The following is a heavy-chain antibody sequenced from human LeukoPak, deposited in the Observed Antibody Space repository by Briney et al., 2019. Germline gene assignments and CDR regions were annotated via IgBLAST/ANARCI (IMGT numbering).Heavy chain of an antibody. CDR3: AREPSGEDFWSGYLIDY. D-gene: IGHD3-3*01. CDR1: GYTFTSYY. CDR2: INPSGGST. Sequence: ASVKVSCKASGYTFTSYYMHWVRQAPGQGLEWMGIINPSGGSTSYAQKSQGRVTMTRDTSTSTVYMELSSLRSEDTAVYYCAREPSGEDFWSGYLIDYWGQGTLVTVSS. V-gene: IGHV1-46*03. J-gene: IGHJ4*02.